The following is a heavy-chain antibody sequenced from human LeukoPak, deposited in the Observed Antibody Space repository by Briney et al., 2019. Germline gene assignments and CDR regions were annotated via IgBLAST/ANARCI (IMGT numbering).Heavy chain of an antibody. J-gene: IGHJ4*02. CDR1: GGSISSYY. CDR3: ARAGEYDFWSGYYDV. Sequence: SETLSLTCTVSGGSISSYYWSWIRQPPGKGLEWIGYIYYSGSTNYNPSLKSRVTISVDTSRNQFSLKLSPVTAADTAVYYCARAGEYDFWSGYYDVWGQGTLVTVSS. D-gene: IGHD3-3*01. V-gene: IGHV4-59*01. CDR2: IYYSGST.